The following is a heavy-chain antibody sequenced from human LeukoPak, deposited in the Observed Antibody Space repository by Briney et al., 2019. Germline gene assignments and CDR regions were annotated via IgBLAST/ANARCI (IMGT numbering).Heavy chain of an antibody. CDR1: GGTFSSYA. V-gene: IGHV1-69*04. CDR3: AGGSLLWFGEPPVVYYYGMDV. D-gene: IGHD3-10*01. J-gene: IGHJ6*02. Sequence: GASVTVSCKASGGTFSSYAISWVRQAPAQGLEWMGRIIPILGIANYAQKSQGRVTITADKSTSTAYMELSSLRSEDTAVYYCAGGSLLWFGEPPVVYYYGMDVWGQGTTVTVSS. CDR2: IIPILGIA.